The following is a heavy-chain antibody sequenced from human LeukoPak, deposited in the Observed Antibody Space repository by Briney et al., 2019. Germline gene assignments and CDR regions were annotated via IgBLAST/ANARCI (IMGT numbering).Heavy chain of an antibody. CDR1: GGSISSSTYY. J-gene: IGHJ4*02. Sequence: PSETLSLTCTVSGGSISSSTYYWGWIRQPPGKGLEWIGSISYGGSLYYNPSLKSRVTISLDTSKNQFSLKLSSVTAADTAVYYCARVRQLIQDFDYWGQGTLVTVSS. D-gene: IGHD6-13*01. V-gene: IGHV4-39*01. CDR2: ISYGGSL. CDR3: ARVRQLIQDFDY.